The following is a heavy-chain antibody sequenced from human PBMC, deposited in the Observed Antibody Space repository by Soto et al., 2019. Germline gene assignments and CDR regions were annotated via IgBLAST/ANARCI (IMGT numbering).Heavy chain of an antibody. CDR1: GFTFDDYT. CDR2: ISWDGGST. J-gene: IGHJ6*02. Sequence: GGSLRLSCAASGFTFDDYTMHWVRQAPGKGLEWVSLISWDGGSTYYADSVKGRFTISRDNSKNSLYLQMNSLRTEDTALYYCAKDGSSSCQGWCYMDVWGQGTTVTVSS. CDR3: AKDGSSSCQGWCYMDV. V-gene: IGHV3-43*01. D-gene: IGHD6-13*01.